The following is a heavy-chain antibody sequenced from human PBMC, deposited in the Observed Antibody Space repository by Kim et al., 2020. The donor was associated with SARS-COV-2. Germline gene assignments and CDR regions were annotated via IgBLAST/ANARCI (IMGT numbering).Heavy chain of an antibody. CDR2: ITYSGNP. J-gene: IGHJ4*02. D-gene: IGHD2-2*01. CDR1: GGSIRSGGKF. V-gene: IGHV4-31*03. Sequence: SETLSLTCSVSGGSIRSGGKFWTWIRQHPAKGLEWIGYITYSGNPHYSPSLRSRVSISLQTSENQVSLELTSVTAADTAVYYCARGQPPDCWGQGIMDT. CDR3: ARGQPPDC.